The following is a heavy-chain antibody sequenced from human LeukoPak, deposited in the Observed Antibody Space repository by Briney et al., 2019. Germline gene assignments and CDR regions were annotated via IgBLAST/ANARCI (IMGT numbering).Heavy chain of an antibody. J-gene: IGHJ3*02. Sequence: ASVKVSCKASGGTFSSYAISWVRQAPGQGLEWMGWINPNSGGTNYAQKFQGRVTMTRDTSISTAYMELSRLRSDDTAVYYCARTRTRSSWYGNDAFDIWGQGTMVTVSS. CDR1: GGTFSSYA. V-gene: IGHV1-2*02. D-gene: IGHD6-13*01. CDR2: INPNSGGT. CDR3: ARTRTRSSWYGNDAFDI.